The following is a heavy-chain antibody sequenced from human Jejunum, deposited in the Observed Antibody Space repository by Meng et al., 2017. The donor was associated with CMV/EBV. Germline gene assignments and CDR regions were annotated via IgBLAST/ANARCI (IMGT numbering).Heavy chain of an antibody. V-gene: IGHV4-59*01. CDR2: IYYTGGT. Sequence: LTFTVSGGSISGYYWSWIRQPPGKGLEWVGYIYYTGGTNYNPSLESRASIALDRSKSQISLKLTSVTAADTAVYYCARVRGGFDPWGQGTLVTVSS. CDR1: GGSISGYY. J-gene: IGHJ5*02. CDR3: ARVRGGFDP.